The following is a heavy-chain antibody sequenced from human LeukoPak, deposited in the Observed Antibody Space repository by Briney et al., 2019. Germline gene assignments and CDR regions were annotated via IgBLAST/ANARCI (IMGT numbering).Heavy chain of an antibody. CDR2: IIPILGIA. D-gene: IGHD1-26*01. CDR3: ASITEGYSGSYQLASDY. J-gene: IGHJ4*02. Sequence: ASVKVSCKASGGTFSSYAISWVRQAPGQGLEWMGRIIPILGIANYAQKFQGRVTITADKSTSTAYMELSSLRSEDTAVYYCASITEGYSGSYQLASDYWGQGTLVTVSS. V-gene: IGHV1-69*04. CDR1: GGTFSSYA.